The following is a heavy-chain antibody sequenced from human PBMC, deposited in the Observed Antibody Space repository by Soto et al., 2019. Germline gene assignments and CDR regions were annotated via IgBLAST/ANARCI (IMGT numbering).Heavy chain of an antibody. J-gene: IGHJ6*03. CDR3: AKDLTAASNYYYYNVDV. CDR2: ISGSGATI. CDR1: GFTFSSYA. Sequence: EVQVLESGGGLVQAGGSLRLSCAAFGFTFSSYAMTWVRQAPGKGPEWVSGISGSGATIYYADSVKGRFTISRDNSKNTLYLQMDSPRAEDTAVYYWAKDLTAASNYYYYNVDVWGKGTTVTVSS. D-gene: IGHD6-25*01. V-gene: IGHV3-23*01.